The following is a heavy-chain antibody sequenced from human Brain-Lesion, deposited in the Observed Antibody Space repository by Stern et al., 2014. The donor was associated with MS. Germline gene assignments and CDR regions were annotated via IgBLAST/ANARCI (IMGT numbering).Heavy chain of an antibody. CDR1: GGSISSGGYY. D-gene: IGHD2-2*01. V-gene: IGHV4-61*02. Sequence: QVQLQESGPGLVKPSQTLSLSCTVSGGSISSGGYYWSWIRQPAGKGLGWIGRIFNSGSTSYTPSLKSRGTISIDTSKNQFSLRLNSMTAADTAVYYCARGRVVPGFQYYATDVWGQGTTVIVSS. CDR2: IFNSGST. CDR3: ARGRVVPGFQYYATDV. J-gene: IGHJ6*02.